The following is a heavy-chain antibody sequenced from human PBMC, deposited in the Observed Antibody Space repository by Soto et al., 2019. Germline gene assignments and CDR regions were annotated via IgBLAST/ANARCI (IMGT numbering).Heavy chain of an antibody. J-gene: IGHJ6*02. Sequence: PGGSLRLSCAASGFTFSSYGMHWVRQAPGKGLEWVAVISYDGSNKYYADSVKGRFTISRDNSKNTLYLQINSLRAEDTAVYYCAKDRITMVRRVIDYNGMDVWGQETTVTVSS. CDR1: GFTFSSYG. CDR3: AKDRITMVRRVIDYNGMDV. CDR2: ISYDGSNK. D-gene: IGHD3-10*01. V-gene: IGHV3-30*18.